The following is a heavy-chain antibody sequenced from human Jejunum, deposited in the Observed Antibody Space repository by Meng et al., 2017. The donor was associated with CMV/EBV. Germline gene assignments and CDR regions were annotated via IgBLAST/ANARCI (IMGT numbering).Heavy chain of an antibody. J-gene: IGHJ4*02. Sequence: SGFTFSSYWMNWVRQAPGKGLVWVARINIDGSSATYVDTVKGRFTVSRDNAKNTLYLQMNSLRAEDTAVYYCARDNRNMAALCDYWGQGTLVTVSS. D-gene: IGHD6-6*01. V-gene: IGHV3-74*01. CDR1: GFTFSSYW. CDR2: INIDGSSA. CDR3: ARDNRNMAALCDY.